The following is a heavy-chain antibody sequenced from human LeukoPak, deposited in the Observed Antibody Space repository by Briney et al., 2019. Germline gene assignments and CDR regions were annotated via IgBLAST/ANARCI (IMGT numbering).Heavy chain of an antibody. J-gene: IGHJ5*02. CDR1: GGTFSSYA. V-gene: IGHV1-69*13. CDR3: ARGGAAADPANWFDP. CDR2: VIPIFVTA. Sequence: ASVKVSCKASGGTFSSYAISWVRQAPGQGLEWMGGVIPIFVTANYAQKFQGRVTITADESTSTAYMELSSLRSEDTAVYYCARGGAAADPANWFDPWGQGTLVTVSS. D-gene: IGHD6-13*01.